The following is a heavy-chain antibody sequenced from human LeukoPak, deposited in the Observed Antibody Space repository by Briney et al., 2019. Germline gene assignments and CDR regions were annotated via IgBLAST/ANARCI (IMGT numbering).Heavy chain of an antibody. Sequence: SETLALTCSVSGASISSGSYYWSWIRQTAGKELEWIGRIHTNGNTNYNPSLKSRVTISVDTSKNQFSLKLSSVTAADTAVYYCARDGLEFSSSWGQGTLVTVSS. J-gene: IGHJ4*02. D-gene: IGHD6-6*01. CDR2: IHTNGNT. CDR3: ARDGLEFSSS. V-gene: IGHV4-61*02. CDR1: GASISSGSYY.